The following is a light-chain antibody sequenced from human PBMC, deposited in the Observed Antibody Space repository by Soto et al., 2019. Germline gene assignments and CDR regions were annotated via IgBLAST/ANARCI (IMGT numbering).Light chain of an antibody. CDR3: LQDYNYPLT. CDR1: QDIEDD. Sequence: AIQMTQSPSSLSASVGDRVNITCRASQDIEDDLGWYQQKPGKAPKLLIYAASTLQSGVPSRFSGSGSGTDFTLSISSLQPEDFATYYCLQDYNYPLTFGGGTNVEIE. V-gene: IGKV1-6*02. J-gene: IGKJ4*01. CDR2: AAS.